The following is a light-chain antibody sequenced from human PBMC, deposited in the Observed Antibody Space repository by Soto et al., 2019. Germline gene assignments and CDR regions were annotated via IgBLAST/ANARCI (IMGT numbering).Light chain of an antibody. Sequence: ETVLTQSPATLSLSPGERATLSCRASESVAIYLAWYQQKPGQAPKLLIYDTSNRATGIPARFSGSGSGTDFTLTISSLEPEDFAVYYCHQRRNWPPITFGQGTRLEIK. CDR2: DTS. CDR3: HQRRNWPPIT. V-gene: IGKV3-11*01. CDR1: ESVAIY. J-gene: IGKJ5*01.